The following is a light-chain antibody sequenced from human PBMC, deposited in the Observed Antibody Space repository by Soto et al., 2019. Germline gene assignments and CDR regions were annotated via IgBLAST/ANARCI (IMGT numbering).Light chain of an antibody. CDR2: EVT. Sequence: QSALTQPPSASGSPGRSVTISCTGTSSDVGGYDYVSWFQQHPGKAPKLIIYEVTNRPSGVSNRFSGSKSGDTASLTISGLRAEDEADYYCSSYTSSTDYVFGTGTKVTVL. CDR1: SSDVGGYDY. J-gene: IGLJ1*01. V-gene: IGLV2-14*01. CDR3: SSYTSSTDYV.